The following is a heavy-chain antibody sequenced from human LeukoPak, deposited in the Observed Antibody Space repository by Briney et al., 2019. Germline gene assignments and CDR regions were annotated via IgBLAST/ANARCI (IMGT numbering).Heavy chain of an antibody. Sequence: GGSLRLSCAASGFTVSSNYMSWVRQAPGKGLEWVSVIYSGGSTYYADSVKGRFTISRDNSKNTLYLQMNSLRAEDTAVYYCARDWTEMATRYWYFDLWGRGTLVTVSS. CDR3: ARDWTEMATRYWYFDL. V-gene: IGHV3-66*01. D-gene: IGHD5-24*01. CDR2: IYSGGST. J-gene: IGHJ2*01. CDR1: GFTVSSNY.